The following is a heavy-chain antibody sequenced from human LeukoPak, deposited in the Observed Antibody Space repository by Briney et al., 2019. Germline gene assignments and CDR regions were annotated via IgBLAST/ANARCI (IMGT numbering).Heavy chain of an antibody. CDR2: ISSTSYTI. V-gene: IGHV3-48*02. J-gene: IGHJ4*02. D-gene: IGHD4-17*01. CDR1: GFTFSSYS. Sequence: GGSLRLSCAASGFTFSSYSMNWVRQAPGKGLQWVSYISSTSYTIYYADSVKGRFTISRDNAKNSLYLQMNSLRDEDTAVYYCGSVTTVYWGQGTLVTVSS. CDR3: GSVTTVY.